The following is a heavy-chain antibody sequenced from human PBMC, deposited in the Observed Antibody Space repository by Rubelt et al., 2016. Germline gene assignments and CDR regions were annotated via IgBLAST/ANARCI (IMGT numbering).Heavy chain of an antibody. J-gene: IGHJ5*02. D-gene: IGHD1-14*01. CDR3: ARHVNHNWFDP. CDR1: GYSFTSYW. V-gene: IGHV5-10-1*04. CDR2: IDPSDSYT. Sequence: EVQLVQSGAEVKKPGESLKISCKGSGYSFTSYWISWVRQMPGKGLEWMGRIDPSDSYTNYSPSFQGQLTITADKAISTAYLQWSSLKASDTAMYYCARHVNHNWFDPWGQGTLVTVSS.